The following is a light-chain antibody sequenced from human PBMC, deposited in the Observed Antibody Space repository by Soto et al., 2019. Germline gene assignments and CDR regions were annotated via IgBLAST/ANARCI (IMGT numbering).Light chain of an antibody. CDR2: EAS. CDR1: SSYVWNYNL. Sequence: QSALTQPDSVSGSPGQSITFSCTGASSYVWNYNLVSWYQQHPGKAPQLMIYEASKRPSGVSNRFSGSKSGNTASLTISGLQAEDETDYYCCSYAGSSTSLYVFGTGTKVTVL. V-gene: IGLV2-23*01. J-gene: IGLJ1*01. CDR3: CSYAGSSTSLYV.